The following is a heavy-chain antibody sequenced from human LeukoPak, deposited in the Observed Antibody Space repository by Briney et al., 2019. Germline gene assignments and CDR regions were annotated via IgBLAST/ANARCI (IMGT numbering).Heavy chain of an antibody. D-gene: IGHD3-10*01. J-gene: IGHJ4*02. CDR2: ISSGSSTI. V-gene: IGHV3-48*02. CDR3: ARDWGSLYYLDY. CDR1: GFRFSEYS. Sequence: GGSLRLSCAASGFRFSEYSMNWVRQAPGKGREWISYISSGSSTIFYADSVRGRFTIPRDNAKDSLYLQMNSLSDDATAVYYCARDWGSLYYLDYWGQGTLVTVSS.